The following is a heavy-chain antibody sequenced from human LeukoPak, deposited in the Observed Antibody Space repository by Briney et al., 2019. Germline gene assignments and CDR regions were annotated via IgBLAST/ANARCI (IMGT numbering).Heavy chain of an antibody. CDR1: GYTFTGYY. CDR2: INPNSGGT. V-gene: IGHV1-2*02. Sequence: ASVKVSCKASGYTFTGYYMHWVRQAPGRGLEWMGWINPNSGGTNYAQKFQGRVTMTRDTSISTAYMELSRLRSDDTAVYYCARGKGYYDSSGYYSPTFDYWGQGTLVTVSS. D-gene: IGHD3-22*01. CDR3: ARGKGYYDSSGYYSPTFDY. J-gene: IGHJ4*02.